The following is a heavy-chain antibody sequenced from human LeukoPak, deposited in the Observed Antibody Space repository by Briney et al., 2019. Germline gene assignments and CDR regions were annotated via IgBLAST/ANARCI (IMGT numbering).Heavy chain of an antibody. D-gene: IGHD3-3*01. J-gene: IGHJ5*02. CDR2: INPNSGGT. CDR1: GYTFTGYY. CDR3: AGLDYDFWSGYHSEDWFDP. Sequence: ASVKVSCKASGYTFTGYYMHWVRQAPGQGLEWMGWINPNSGGTNYAQKFQGRVTMTRDTSISTAYMELTRLRSDDTVVYYCAGLDYDFWSGYHSEDWFDPWGQGTLVIVSS. V-gene: IGHV1-2*02.